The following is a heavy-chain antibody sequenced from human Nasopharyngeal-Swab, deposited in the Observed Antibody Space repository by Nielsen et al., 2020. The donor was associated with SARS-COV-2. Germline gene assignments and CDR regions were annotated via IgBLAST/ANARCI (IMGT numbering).Heavy chain of an antibody. CDR1: GYTLTELS. CDR3: ATVGYSSNWYVEYFQH. Sequence: ASVKVSCKVSGYTLTELSMHWVRQAPGKGLEWMGGFDPEDGETIYAQKFQGRVTMTEDTSTDTAYMELSSLRSEDTGVYYCATVGYSSNWYVEYFQHWGQGTLVTVSS. V-gene: IGHV1-24*01. J-gene: IGHJ1*01. D-gene: IGHD6-13*01. CDR2: FDPEDGET.